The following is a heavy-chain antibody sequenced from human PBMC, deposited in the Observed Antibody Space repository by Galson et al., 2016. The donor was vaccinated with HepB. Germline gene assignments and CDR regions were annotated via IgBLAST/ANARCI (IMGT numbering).Heavy chain of an antibody. V-gene: IGHV4-39*01. D-gene: IGHD3-16*01. Sequence: SETLYRTCTGGSISRSGYYWGWVRQPPGKGLEWIGSIYYSGGTYYNPSLKSRVTISVDTSKNQFSLRLRYVTAADTAVYYCARLKANDPAYKTKDYFESWGQGTLVTGSS. J-gene: IGHJ4*02. CDR1: GSISRSGYY. CDR3: ARLKANDPAYKTKDYFES. CDR2: IYYSGGT.